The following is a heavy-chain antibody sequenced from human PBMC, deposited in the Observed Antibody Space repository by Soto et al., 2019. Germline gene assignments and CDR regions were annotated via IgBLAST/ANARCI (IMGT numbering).Heavy chain of an antibody. Sequence: GGSLRLSCAASGFTFSSYSMNWVRQAPGKGLEWVSSISSSSSYIYYAESVKGRFTISRDNAKNSLYLQMNSLKAEDTAVYYCARDFQVGANTPLYYYYGMDVWGQGTTVTVSS. CDR1: GFTFSSYS. CDR3: ARDFQVGANTPLYYYYGMDV. J-gene: IGHJ6*02. D-gene: IGHD1-26*01. V-gene: IGHV3-21*01. CDR2: ISSSSSYI.